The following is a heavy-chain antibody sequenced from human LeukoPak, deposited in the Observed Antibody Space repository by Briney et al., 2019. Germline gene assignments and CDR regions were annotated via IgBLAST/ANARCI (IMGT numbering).Heavy chain of an antibody. V-gene: IGHV4-38-2*01. CDR1: GYSISSGYY. CDR3: ARVRYNYGDPDY. D-gene: IGHD5-18*01. CDR2: IYHNGNT. Sequence: PSETLSLTCAVSGYSISSGYYWGWIRQPPGKGLEWIGTIYHNGNTYYNPSLKSRVTISVDTSKNQFSLKLSSVTAADTAVYYCARVRYNYGDPDYWGQGTLVTVSS. J-gene: IGHJ4*02.